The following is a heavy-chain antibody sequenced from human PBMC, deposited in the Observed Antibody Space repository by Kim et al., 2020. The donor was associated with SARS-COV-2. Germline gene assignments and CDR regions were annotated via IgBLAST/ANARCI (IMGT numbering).Heavy chain of an antibody. J-gene: IGHJ6*03. D-gene: IGHD6-13*01. CDR1: GGSISSSNYY. V-gene: IGHV4-39*01. CDR2: IYYTGST. CDR3: ARRVQHRPSNYYYMDV. Sequence: SETLSLTCTVSGGSISSSNYYWDWIRQPPGKGLEWIGSIYYTGSTYYSPSLKSRVTISVDTSNNQFSLKLTSVTAADTAVYYCARRVQHRPSNYYYMDVCGKGTTVTVSS.